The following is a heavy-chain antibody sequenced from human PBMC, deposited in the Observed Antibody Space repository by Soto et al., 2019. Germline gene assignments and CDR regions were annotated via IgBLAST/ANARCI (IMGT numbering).Heavy chain of an antibody. CDR1: GYTFYTYG. J-gene: IGHJ6*02. D-gene: IGHD3-9*01. V-gene: IGHV1-18*04. Sequence: AASVKVSCKTSGYTFYTYGITWVRQAPGHGLEWMGWISANSRNTKYSQKFQGRVTMTADKSTTTAYLELRGLTPDDTAVYFCARGGGNDWDRYYYFAFDVWGQGTTVTVSS. CDR2: ISANSRNT. CDR3: ARGGGNDWDRYYYFAFDV.